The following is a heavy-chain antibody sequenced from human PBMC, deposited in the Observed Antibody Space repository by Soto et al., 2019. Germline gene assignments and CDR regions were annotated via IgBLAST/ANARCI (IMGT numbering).Heavy chain of an antibody. J-gene: IGHJ3*02. Sequence: GGSLRLSCAASGFTFSSYAMSWVRQAPGKGLEWVSAISGSGGSTYYADSVKGRFTISRDNSKNTLYLQMNSLRAEDTAVYYCAIPGHCSSTSCYGAFDIWGQGTMVTVSS. V-gene: IGHV3-23*01. D-gene: IGHD2-2*01. CDR3: AIPGHCSSTSCYGAFDI. CDR1: GFTFSSYA. CDR2: ISGSGGST.